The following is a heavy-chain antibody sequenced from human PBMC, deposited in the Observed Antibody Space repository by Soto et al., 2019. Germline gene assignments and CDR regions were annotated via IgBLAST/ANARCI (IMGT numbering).Heavy chain of an antibody. CDR2: INAGNVNT. J-gene: IGHJ6*02. CDR3: ARDPNDSSAYYHHYYYGMDV. D-gene: IGHD3-22*01. Sequence: ASVKVSCKASGYTFTSYGIHWVRQAPGQRLEWTGWINAGNVNTKYSEKLQGRVTITRDTSASTAYLELSSLRSEDTAVYYCARDPNDSSAYYHHYYYGMDVWGQGTTVTVSS. CDR1: GYTFTSYG. V-gene: IGHV1-3*01.